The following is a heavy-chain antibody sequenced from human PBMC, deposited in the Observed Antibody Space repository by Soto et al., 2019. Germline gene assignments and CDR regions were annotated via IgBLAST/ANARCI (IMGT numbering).Heavy chain of an antibody. CDR3: ATVGPYSPRWDF. CDR1: EFAFSTFG. J-gene: IGHJ3*01. CDR2: ISAIGDST. D-gene: IGHD2-15*01. V-gene: IGHV3-23*01. Sequence: EVQVLESGGGLIRSGGSLRLSCVFSEFAFSTFGMSWVRQAPGKGLESVSSISAIGDSTFHADSVKGRFSISRDNSRNSLYLQMNNLRAEDTAVYYCATVGPYSPRWDFWGQGTVVTVSS.